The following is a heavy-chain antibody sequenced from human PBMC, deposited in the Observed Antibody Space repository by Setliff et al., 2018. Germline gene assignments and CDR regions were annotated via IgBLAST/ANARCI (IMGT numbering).Heavy chain of an antibody. CDR3: ATGPRDSRNYLTWLGS. CDR2: IKSSREGATS. Sequence: SLRLSCSVSGITFINAWMTWVRQAPGKGPEWVGRIKSSREGATSDYGAPAKGRFTISRDDSKQMIFLQMHNLKTEDTGFYYCATGPRDSRNYLTWLGSWGQGTLVT. J-gene: IGHJ5*01. D-gene: IGHD3-22*01. V-gene: IGHV3-15*01. CDR1: GITFINAW.